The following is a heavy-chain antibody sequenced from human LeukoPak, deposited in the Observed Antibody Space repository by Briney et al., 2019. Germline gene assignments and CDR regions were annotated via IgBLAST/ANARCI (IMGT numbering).Heavy chain of an antibody. CDR3: ARANISIAGPFEY. J-gene: IGHJ4*02. CDR2: INHSGST. CDR1: GGSFSGYY. D-gene: IGHD6-19*01. Sequence: PSETLSLTCAVYGGSFSGYYWSWIRQPPGKGLEWIGEINHSGSTNYNPSLKSRVTISVDTSKNQFSLKLSSATAADTAVYYCARANISIAGPFEYWGQGTLGNVSS. V-gene: IGHV4-34*01.